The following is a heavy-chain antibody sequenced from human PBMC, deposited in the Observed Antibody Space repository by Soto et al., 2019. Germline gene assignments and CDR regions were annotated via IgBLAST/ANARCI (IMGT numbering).Heavy chain of an antibody. Sequence: SETLSLTCAVYGGSFSGYYWSWVRQPPGKGLEWTGEINHSGSTNYNPSLKSRVTISVDTSKNQFSLKLSSVTAADTAVYYCARVVRGWLQLGKRDYWGQGTLVTVSS. V-gene: IGHV4-34*01. CDR3: ARVVRGWLQLGKRDY. CDR1: GGSFSGYY. D-gene: IGHD5-12*01. CDR2: INHSGST. J-gene: IGHJ4*02.